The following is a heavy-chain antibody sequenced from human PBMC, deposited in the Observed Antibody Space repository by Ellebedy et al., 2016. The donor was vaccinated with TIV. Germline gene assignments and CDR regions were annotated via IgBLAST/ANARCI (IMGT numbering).Heavy chain of an antibody. Sequence: GESLKISXAASGFTFSSYGIHWVRQAPGKGLEWVALLSYDGNEKFYADSVKGRSTISRDKSKNTVYLQMNSLRTDDTAVYSCARVVTSYSMDIWGQGTTVTVSS. D-gene: IGHD2-21*01. CDR1: GFTFSSYG. CDR3: ARVVTSYSMDI. J-gene: IGHJ6*02. CDR2: LSYDGNEK. V-gene: IGHV3-30*03.